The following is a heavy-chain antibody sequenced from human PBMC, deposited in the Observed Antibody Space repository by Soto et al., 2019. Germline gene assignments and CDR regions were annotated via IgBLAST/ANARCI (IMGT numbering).Heavy chain of an antibody. CDR1: GFTCTTYG. V-gene: IGHV3-30*18. Sequence: LRLSCAASGFTCTTYGMHWVRQAPGKGLEWVAVISYDGSDKYYADSVKGRFIISRDNSKNTLYLQMNSLRAEDTAIYYCAKSPNFYCSSPDCYKFYFDFWGQGALVTVSS. CDR3: AKSPNFYCSSPDCYKFYFDF. D-gene: IGHD2-21*02. J-gene: IGHJ4*02. CDR2: ISYDGSDK.